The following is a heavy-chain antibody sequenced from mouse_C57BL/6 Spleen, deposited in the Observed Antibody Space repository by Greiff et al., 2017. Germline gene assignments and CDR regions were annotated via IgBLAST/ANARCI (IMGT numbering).Heavy chain of an antibody. D-gene: IGHD1-1*01. CDR1: GYTFTSYW. V-gene: IGHV1-50*01. Sequence: QVQLQQPGAELVKPGASVKLSCKASGYTFTSYWMQWVKQRPGQGLEWIGEIDPSDSYTNYNQKFKGKATLTVDTSSSTAYMQLSSLTSEDSAVYYGASPYYGSSHSFAYWGQGTLVTVSA. CDR2: IDPSDSYT. J-gene: IGHJ3*01. CDR3: ASPYYGSSHSFAY.